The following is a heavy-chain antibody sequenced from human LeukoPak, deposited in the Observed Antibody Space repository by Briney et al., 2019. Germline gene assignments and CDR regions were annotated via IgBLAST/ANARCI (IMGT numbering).Heavy chain of an antibody. D-gene: IGHD3-10*01. CDR2: ISSSSSYI. CDR1: GFTFIDYS. Sequence: PGGSLRLSCAASGFTFIDYSVNWVRQAPGKGLEWVPSISSSSSYIFYADSLKGRFTISRDNAKNSLYLQMNSLRAEDTAVYYCARLRDYFTHAFDIWGQGTMVTVSS. V-gene: IGHV3-21*01. CDR3: ARLRDYFTHAFDI. J-gene: IGHJ3*02.